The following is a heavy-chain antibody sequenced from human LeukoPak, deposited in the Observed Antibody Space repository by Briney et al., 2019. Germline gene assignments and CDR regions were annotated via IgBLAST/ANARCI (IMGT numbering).Heavy chain of an antibody. CDR2: INPNSGGT. D-gene: IGHD1-26*01. CDR1: GYTFTGYY. J-gene: IGHJ4*02. Sequence: SVRVSCKASGYTFTGYYMHWVRQASGQGLEWMGWINPNSGGTNYAQKFQGRVTMTRDTSISTAYMELSRLRSDDTAVYYCARARVVYSGSYPAGYWGQGTLVTVSS. CDR3: ARARVVYSGSYPAGY. V-gene: IGHV1-2*02.